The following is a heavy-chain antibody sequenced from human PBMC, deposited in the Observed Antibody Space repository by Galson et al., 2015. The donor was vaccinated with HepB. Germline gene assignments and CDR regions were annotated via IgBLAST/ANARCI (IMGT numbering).Heavy chain of an antibody. CDR1: GFTFTSSA. Sequence: SVKVSCKASGFTFTSSAVQWVRQARGQRLEWIGWIVVGSGNTNYAQKFQERVTITRDMSTSTAYMELSSLRSEDTAVYYCAADRSGELRFLEWLNGMDVWGQGTTVTVSS. CDR2: IVVGSGNT. CDR3: AADRSGELRFLEWLNGMDV. J-gene: IGHJ6*02. D-gene: IGHD3-3*01. V-gene: IGHV1-58*01.